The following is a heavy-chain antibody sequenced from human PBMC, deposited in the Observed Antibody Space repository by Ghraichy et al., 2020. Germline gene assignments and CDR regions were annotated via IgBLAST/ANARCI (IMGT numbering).Heavy chain of an antibody. CDR3: ARGSGGAFDI. CDR2: IGTAGDT. Sequence: GESLNISCAASGFTFSSYDMHWVRQATGKGLEWVSAIGTAGDTYYPGSVKGRFTISRENAKNSLYLQMNSLRAGDTAVYYCARGSGGAFDIWGQGTMVTVSS. D-gene: IGHD2-15*01. V-gene: IGHV3-13*01. J-gene: IGHJ3*02. CDR1: GFTFSSYD.